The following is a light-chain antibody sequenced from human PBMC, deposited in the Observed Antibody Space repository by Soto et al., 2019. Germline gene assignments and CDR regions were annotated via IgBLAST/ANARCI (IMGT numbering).Light chain of an antibody. J-gene: IGLJ2*01. Sequence: QSALTQPASVSGSLGQSITISCSGTSSDVGGYNYVSWYQQHPGKAPKLMIYEVTNRPSGVSNRFSGSKSGNTASLTISGLQAEDEADYYCSSYTSSGTLIFGGGTKVTVL. CDR3: SSYTSSGTLI. CDR1: SSDVGGYNY. CDR2: EVT. V-gene: IGLV2-14*01.